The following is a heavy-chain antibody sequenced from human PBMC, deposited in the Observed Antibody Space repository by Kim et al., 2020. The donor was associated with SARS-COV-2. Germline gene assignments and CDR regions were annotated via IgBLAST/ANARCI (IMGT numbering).Heavy chain of an antibody. V-gene: IGHV4-39*01. CDR3: ARPSGYDLLDAFDI. CDR1: GGSISSSSYY. Sequence: SETLSLTRTVSGGSISSSSYYWGWIRQPPGKGLEWIGSIYYSGSTYYNPSLKSRVTISVDTSKNQFSLKLSSVTAADTAVYYCARPSGYDLLDAFDIWGQGTMVTVSS. CDR2: IYYSGST. J-gene: IGHJ3*02. D-gene: IGHD5-12*01.